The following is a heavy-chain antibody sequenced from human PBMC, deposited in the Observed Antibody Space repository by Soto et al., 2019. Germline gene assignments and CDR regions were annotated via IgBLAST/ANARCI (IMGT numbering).Heavy chain of an antibody. CDR1: GYTFTSYD. V-gene: IGHV1-18*01. D-gene: IGHD3-10*01. Sequence: QVQLVQSGAEVKKPGASVKVSCKASGYTFTSYDISWVRQAPGQGLEWMGWISAYNGNTNYAQKLQGRVTRTTYTSTSTAYMELRSLRSDDTAVYYCARDRWVTYGSGSSSGDYWGQGTLVTVSS. CDR2: ISAYNGNT. J-gene: IGHJ4*02. CDR3: ARDRWVTYGSGSSSGDY.